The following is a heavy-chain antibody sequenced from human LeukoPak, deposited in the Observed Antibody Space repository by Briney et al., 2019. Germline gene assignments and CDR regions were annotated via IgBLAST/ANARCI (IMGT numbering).Heavy chain of an antibody. D-gene: IGHD5-18*01. V-gene: IGHV3-7*01. Sequence: PGGSLRLSCAASGFTFSSYWMSWVRQAPGKGLEWVANIKQDGSEKYYVDSVKGRFTISRDNAKNSLYLQVNSLRAEDTAVYYCARASIGVQLWSRVFDYWGQGTLVTVSS. J-gene: IGHJ4*02. CDR2: IKQDGSEK. CDR1: GFTFSSYW. CDR3: ARASIGVQLWSRVFDY.